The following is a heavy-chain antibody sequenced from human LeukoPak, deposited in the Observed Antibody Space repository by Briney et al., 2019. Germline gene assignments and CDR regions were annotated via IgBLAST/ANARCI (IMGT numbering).Heavy chain of an antibody. Sequence: PGRSLRLSCADSGFTFSSSSMNWVRQPPGKRLEWASYISTISSTTYYADTVKGRFTISRDNAKNSRYLQMNSLRDEDTAVYYCARGNYDSSGYYYEYFQHWGQGTLVTVSS. CDR2: ISTISSTT. D-gene: IGHD3-22*01. CDR1: GFTFSSSS. V-gene: IGHV3-48*02. CDR3: ARGNYDSSGYYYEYFQH. J-gene: IGHJ1*01.